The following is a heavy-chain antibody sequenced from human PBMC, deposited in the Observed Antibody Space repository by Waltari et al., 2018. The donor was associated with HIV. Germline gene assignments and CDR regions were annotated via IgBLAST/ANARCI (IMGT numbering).Heavy chain of an antibody. CDR1: GFTFSSYW. D-gene: IGHD3-3*01. CDR2: INSDGSST. V-gene: IGHV3-74*01. J-gene: IGHJ6*02. Sequence: EVQLVESGGGLVQPGGSLRLSCAASGFTFSSYWMHWVRQAPGKGLVWVSRINSDGSSTSYADSVKGRFTISRDNAKNTLYLQMNSLRAEDTAVYYCARGDLILEWLGMDVWGQGTTVTVSS. CDR3: ARGDLILEWLGMDV.